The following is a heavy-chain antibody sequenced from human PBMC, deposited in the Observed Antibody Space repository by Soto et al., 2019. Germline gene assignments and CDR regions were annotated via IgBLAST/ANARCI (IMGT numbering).Heavy chain of an antibody. CDR2: INSVSSNI. Sequence: GSLRLSCAASGFTFSTYSMNWVRQAPGKGLEWVSYINSVSSNIYYADSVKGRFTISRDNAKNSLYLQMSSLRAEDTAVYYCVKQDGYRYAFDIRGQGTMVTVSS. CDR1: GFTFSTYS. D-gene: IGHD5-18*01. V-gene: IGHV3-48*01. CDR3: VKQDGYRYAFDI. J-gene: IGHJ3*02.